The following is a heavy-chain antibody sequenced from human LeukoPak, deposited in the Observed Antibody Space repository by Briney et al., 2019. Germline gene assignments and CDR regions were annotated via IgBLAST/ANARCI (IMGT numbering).Heavy chain of an antibody. CDR1: GLSFSSYC. D-gene: IGHD2/OR15-2a*01. V-gene: IGHV3-21*01. J-gene: IGHJ4*02. CDR3: LEYYSVRPN. Sequence: GGSLRLSCAAYGLSFSSYCMNWVRQAPGKGLEWVSSISSSSNYIYYADSVKGRSTISRDNARNSLFLQLKRLRAEDTAVYYCLEYYSVRPNWGQGTLVTVSS. CDR2: ISSSSNYI.